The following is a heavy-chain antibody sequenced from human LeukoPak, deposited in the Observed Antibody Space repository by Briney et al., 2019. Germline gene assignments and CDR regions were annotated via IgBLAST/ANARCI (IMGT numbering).Heavy chain of an antibody. CDR3: ARSNYDFWSGYHKDAFDI. D-gene: IGHD3-3*01. CDR2: INHSGST. Sequence: SETLSLTCAVYGGSFSGYYWSWIRQPPGKELEWIGEINHSGSTNYNPSLKSRVTISVDTSKNQFSLKLSSVTAADTAVYYCARSNYDFWSGYHKDAFDIWGQGTMVTVSS. V-gene: IGHV4-34*01. CDR1: GGSFSGYY. J-gene: IGHJ3*02.